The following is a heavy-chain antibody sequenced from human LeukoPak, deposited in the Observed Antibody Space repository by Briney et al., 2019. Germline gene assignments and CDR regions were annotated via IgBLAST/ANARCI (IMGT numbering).Heavy chain of an antibody. CDR3: ARDADHFYFHY. J-gene: IGHJ4*02. V-gene: IGHV4-39*02. CDR1: GGSISSSSCY. D-gene: IGHD3-3*02. CDR2: IYYSGST. Sequence: SETLSLTCTVSGGSISSSSCYWGWIRQPPGKGLEWIGSIYYSGSTYYNPSLKSRVNISVDTSKNQFSLKLSSVPAADTSVYDCARDADHFYFHYWGQGTLVTVSS.